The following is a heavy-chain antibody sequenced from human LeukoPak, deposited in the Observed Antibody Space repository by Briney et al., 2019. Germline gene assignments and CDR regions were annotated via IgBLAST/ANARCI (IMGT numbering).Heavy chain of an antibody. CDR1: GFTFSSYG. D-gene: IGHD6-13*01. V-gene: IGHV3-33*01. CDR3: ARGNDSSSWFLDC. CDR2: IWYDGSNK. Sequence: GGSLRLSCAASGFTFSSYGMHWVRQAPGKGLEWVAVIWYDGSNKYYADSVKGRFTISRDNSKNTLYLQMNTLRAEDTAVYYWARGNDSSSWFLDCWGRGTLVTVPS. J-gene: IGHJ4*02.